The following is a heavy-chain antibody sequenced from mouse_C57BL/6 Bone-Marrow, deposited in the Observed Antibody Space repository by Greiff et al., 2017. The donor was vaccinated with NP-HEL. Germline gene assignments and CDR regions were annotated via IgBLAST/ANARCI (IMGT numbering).Heavy chain of an antibody. CDR3: ARYGGTTVFDY. Sequence: EVKVVESGGGLVQPGGSLSLSCAASGFTFTDYYMSWVRPPPGKALEWLGFIRNKANGYTTEYSASVKGRFTISRDNSQSILYLQMNALRAEDSATYYCARYGGTTVFDYWGQGTTLTVSS. D-gene: IGHD1-1*01. CDR2: IRNKANGYTT. CDR1: GFTFTDYY. V-gene: IGHV7-3*01. J-gene: IGHJ2*01.